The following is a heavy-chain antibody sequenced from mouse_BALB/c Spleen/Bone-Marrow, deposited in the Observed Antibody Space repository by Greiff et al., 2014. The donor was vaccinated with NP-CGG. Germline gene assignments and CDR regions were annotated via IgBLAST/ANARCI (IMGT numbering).Heavy chain of an antibody. Sequence: VQLKQSGAELVKPGASVKLSCTASGFNIKDTYMHWVKQRPEQGLEWIGRIDPANGNTKYDPKFQGKATITADTSSNTAYLQRSSLTSEDTAVYYCAGYYGGSSLFAYWGQGTLVTVSA. D-gene: IGHD1-1*01. CDR1: GFNIKDTY. V-gene: IGHV14-3*02. J-gene: IGHJ3*01. CDR3: AGYYGGSSLFAY. CDR2: IDPANGNT.